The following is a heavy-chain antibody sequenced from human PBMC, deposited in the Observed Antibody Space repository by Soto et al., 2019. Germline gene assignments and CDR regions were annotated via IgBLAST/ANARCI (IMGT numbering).Heavy chain of an antibody. CDR2: IIPISGTA. J-gene: IGHJ6*02. CDR1: GGTFSNYA. V-gene: IGHV1-69*01. Sequence: QVQLVQSGAEVKKPGSSVKVSCKASGGTFSNYAISWVRQASGQGLEWMGGIIPISGTANYAQKYQGRVTITAGESTSPAYMELSSLRSEDTAVYYCARSQGSSTSLEIYYYYYYGMDVWGQGTTVTVSS. CDR3: ARSQGSSTSLEIYYYYYYGMDV. D-gene: IGHD2-2*01.